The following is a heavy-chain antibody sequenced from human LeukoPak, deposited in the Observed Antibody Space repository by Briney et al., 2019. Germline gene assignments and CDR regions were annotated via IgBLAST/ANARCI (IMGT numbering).Heavy chain of an antibody. D-gene: IGHD4-23*01. CDR2: MNPNSGNT. Sequence: GASVKVSCRASGYTFTSYAINWVRQATGQGLEWMGWMNPNSGNTGYAQKFQGRVTMTRDTSMSTTYMELSSLRSEDTAVYYCARDYGGNSGWFDPWGQGTLVTVSS. J-gene: IGHJ5*02. CDR3: ARDYGGNSGWFDP. CDR1: GYTFTSYA. V-gene: IGHV1-8*01.